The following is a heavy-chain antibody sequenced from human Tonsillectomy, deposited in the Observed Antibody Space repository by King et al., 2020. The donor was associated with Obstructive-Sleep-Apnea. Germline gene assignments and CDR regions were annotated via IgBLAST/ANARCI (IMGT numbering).Heavy chain of an antibody. Sequence: VQLQESGPGLVKPSETLSLICSVSGGSINSHFWSWIRQSPGKGLQWIGYVSKTGSTDYSPSLKSRVTISVDASKNQVSLKLSSVTAADTAVYYCSRHLNSAYYGFDYWGRGTLVTVSS. CDR1: GGSINSHF. J-gene: IGHJ4*02. CDR3: SRHLNSAYYGFDY. D-gene: IGHD3-10*01. V-gene: IGHV4-59*08. CDR2: VSKTGST.